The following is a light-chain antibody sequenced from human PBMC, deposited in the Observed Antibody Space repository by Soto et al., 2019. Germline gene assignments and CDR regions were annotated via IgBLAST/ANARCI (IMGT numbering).Light chain of an antibody. CDR2: AAS. V-gene: IGKV1-27*01. J-gene: IGKJ1*01. Sequence: DIQMTQSPSSLSASVGDRVTITCRASQGISNYLAWYQQKPGKVPKLLIYAASTLQSGVPSRFSGSGSGTGCTLTISSLQPEDVATYYCQKYNSAPQTFGQGTKVEIK. CDR1: QGISNY. CDR3: QKYNSAPQT.